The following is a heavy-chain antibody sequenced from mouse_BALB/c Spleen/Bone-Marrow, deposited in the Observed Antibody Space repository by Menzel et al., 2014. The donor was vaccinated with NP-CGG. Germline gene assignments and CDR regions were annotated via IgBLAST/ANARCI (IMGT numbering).Heavy chain of an antibody. Sequence: EVKLVESGGGLEKPGGSLKLSCAASGFTFSSYAMSWVRQTPEKRLEWVASISSGGSTYYPDSVKGRFTISRDNARNILYLQMSSLRSEDTAMYYCARGRTRGYTMDYWGQGTSVTVSS. CDR1: GFTFSSYA. V-gene: IGHV5-6-5*01. CDR3: ARGRTRGYTMDY. CDR2: ISSGGST. J-gene: IGHJ4*01.